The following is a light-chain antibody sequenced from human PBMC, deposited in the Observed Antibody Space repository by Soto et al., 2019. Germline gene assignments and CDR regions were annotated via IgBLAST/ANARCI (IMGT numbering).Light chain of an antibody. CDR3: QQRSNFIT. CDR2: DAS. J-gene: IGKJ5*01. V-gene: IGKV3-11*01. CDR1: QSVSSY. Sequence: EIVFTHSPATLSXSPGEIAXLXCRASQSVSSYLAWYQQKPGQAPRLLIYDASNRATGIPARFSGSGSGTDFTLTISSLEPEDFAVYYCQQRSNFITFGQGTRLEIK.